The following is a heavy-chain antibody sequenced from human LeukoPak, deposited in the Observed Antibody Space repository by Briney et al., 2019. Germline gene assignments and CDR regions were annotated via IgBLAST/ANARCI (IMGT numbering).Heavy chain of an antibody. CDR3: ARMGMYSSSWYFDY. CDR2: IDPSDSYT. D-gene: IGHD6-13*01. V-gene: IGHV5-10-1*01. Sequence: PGASLQISCKGSGYSFTSYWISWVRQLPGKGLEWMGRIDPSDSYTNYSPSFQGHVTISADKSISTAYLQWSSLKASDTAMYYCARMGMYSSSWYFDYWGQGTLVTVSS. J-gene: IGHJ4*02. CDR1: GYSFTSYW.